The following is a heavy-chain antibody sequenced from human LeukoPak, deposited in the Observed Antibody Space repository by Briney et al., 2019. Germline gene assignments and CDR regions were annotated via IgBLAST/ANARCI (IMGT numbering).Heavy chain of an antibody. J-gene: IGHJ4*02. CDR1: GGSISGYY. V-gene: IGHV4-59*01. CDR2: IYYSGYT. Sequence: PSKTLSLTCAVSGGSISGYYWSWIRQPPGKGLEWIGYIYYSGYTDYNPSLKSRVTISVDMSKNQFSLKLSSVTAADTAVYYCARRGAGGPFDYWGQGTLVTVSS. D-gene: IGHD6-19*01. CDR3: ARRGAGGPFDY.